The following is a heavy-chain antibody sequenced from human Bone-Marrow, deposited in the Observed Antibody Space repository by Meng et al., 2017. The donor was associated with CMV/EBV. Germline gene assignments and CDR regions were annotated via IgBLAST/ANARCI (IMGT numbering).Heavy chain of an antibody. J-gene: IGHJ6*02. CDR3: AREDSSSWFYYYYGMDV. D-gene: IGHD6-13*01. V-gene: IGHV3-74*01. CDR2: INSDGSST. Sequence: GESLKISCAASGFTFSSYAMSWVRQAPGKGLVWVSRINSDGSSTSYADSVKGRFTISRDNAKNTLYLQMNSLRAEDTAVYYCAREDSSSWFYYYYGMDVWGQGTTVTVSS. CDR1: GFTFSSYA.